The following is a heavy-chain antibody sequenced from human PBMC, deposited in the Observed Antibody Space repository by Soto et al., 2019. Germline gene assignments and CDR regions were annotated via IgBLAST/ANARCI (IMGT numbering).Heavy chain of an antibody. CDR2: INYSGST. CDR1: GGSFSGYY. CDR3: GSPIVVVPAAIGRNALVI. V-gene: IGHV4-34*01. Sequence: PSETLSLTCAVYGGSFSGYYWCWIRQPPGKGLEWIGEINYSGSTNYNPSLTSRVPISVDTSTYQFSLKLRSVTAVGTAVYYFGSPIVVVPAAIGRNALVIWGQGTMFTVSS. D-gene: IGHD2-2*01. J-gene: IGHJ3*02.